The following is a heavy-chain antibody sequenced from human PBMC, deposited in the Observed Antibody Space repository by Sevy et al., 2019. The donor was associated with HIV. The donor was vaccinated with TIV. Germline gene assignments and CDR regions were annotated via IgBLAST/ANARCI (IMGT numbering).Heavy chain of an antibody. CDR2: ISLDGSHI. CDR3: ARGGAIDVPAALELDH. Sequence: GGSLRLSCAASGFSFSAYWMHWVRQVPGKGLVWVARISLDGSHIDYADSVKGRFTISRDNAKNTLSLQMNSLRGEDTAVYYCARGGAIDVPAALELDHWGQGTLVTVSS. J-gene: IGHJ4*02. CDR1: GFSFSAYW. D-gene: IGHD2-2*01. V-gene: IGHV3-74*01.